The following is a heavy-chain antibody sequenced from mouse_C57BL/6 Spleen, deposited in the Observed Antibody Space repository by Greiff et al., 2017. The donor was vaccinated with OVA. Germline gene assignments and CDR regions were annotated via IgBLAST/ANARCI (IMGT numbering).Heavy chain of an antibody. CDR3: ARVNGYYSGGFDV. Sequence: EVMLVESEGGLVQPGSSMKLSCTASGFTFSDYYMALVRQVPEKGLEWVANINYDGSSTYYLDSLKSRFIISRDNAKNILYLQMSSLKSEDTATYYCARVNGYYSGGFDVWGTGTTVTVSS. J-gene: IGHJ1*03. CDR1: GFTFSDYY. CDR2: INYDGSST. D-gene: IGHD2-3*01. V-gene: IGHV5-16*01.